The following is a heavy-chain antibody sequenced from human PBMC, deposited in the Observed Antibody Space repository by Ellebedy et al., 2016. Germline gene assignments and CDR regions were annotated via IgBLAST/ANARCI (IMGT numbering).Heavy chain of an antibody. J-gene: IGHJ5*02. Sequence: GGSLRLXXAASGFTFDDYAMHWVRQAPGKGLEWVSGVSWNSGSIGYADSVKGRFTISRDNAKNTLYLQMNSLRAEDTAVYYCARDQYNWNSYGGYWFDPWGQGTLVTVSS. D-gene: IGHD1-1*01. CDR3: ARDQYNWNSYGGYWFDP. V-gene: IGHV3-9*01. CDR1: GFTFDDYA. CDR2: VSWNSGSI.